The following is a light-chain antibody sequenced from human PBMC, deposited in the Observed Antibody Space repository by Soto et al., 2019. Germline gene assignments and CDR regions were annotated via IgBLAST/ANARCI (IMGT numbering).Light chain of an antibody. J-gene: IGKJ2*01. V-gene: IGKV1-39*01. CDR2: AAS. Sequence: DIQMTQSPSSLSATVGDRVTISCRASQSIYNYINWYQQKPGKAPKLLIYAASNLQGGVPSRFSGSGSGTDFTLTISSLQPEDFATYFCQQSYSAPMYSFGQGTKLEIK. CDR1: QSIYNY. CDR3: QQSYSAPMYS.